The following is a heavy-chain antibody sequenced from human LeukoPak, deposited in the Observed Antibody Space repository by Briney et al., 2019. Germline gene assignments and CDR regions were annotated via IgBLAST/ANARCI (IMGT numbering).Heavy chain of an antibody. D-gene: IGHD6-19*01. V-gene: IGHV3-21*01. Sequence: GGSLRLSCAPSGFTFGRHGMHWVRQAPGKGLEWVSSISSSSSYIYYADSVKGRFTISRDNAKNSLYLQMNSLRAEDTAVYYCARDSSGWEVDYWGQGTLVTVSS. CDR1: GFTFGRHG. CDR3: ARDSSGWEVDY. J-gene: IGHJ4*02. CDR2: ISSSSSYI.